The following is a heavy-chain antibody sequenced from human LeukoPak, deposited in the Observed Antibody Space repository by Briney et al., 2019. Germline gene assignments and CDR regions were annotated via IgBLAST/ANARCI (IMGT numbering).Heavy chain of an antibody. CDR2: IYYSGST. J-gene: IGHJ3*02. CDR3: ARDPPRITMVRGVIITVWNAFDI. Sequence: SETLSLTCAVYGGSISSSSYYWGWIRQPPGKGLEWIGSIYYSGSTYYNPSLKSRVTISVDTSKNHFSLKLSSVTAADTAVYYCARDPPRITMVRGVIITVWNAFDIWGQGTMVTVSS. V-gene: IGHV4-39*07. D-gene: IGHD3-10*01. CDR1: GGSISSSSYY.